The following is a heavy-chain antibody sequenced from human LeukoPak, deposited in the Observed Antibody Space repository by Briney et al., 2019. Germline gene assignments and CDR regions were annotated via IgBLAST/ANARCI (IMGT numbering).Heavy chain of an antibody. Sequence: SETLSLTCTVSGGSTSSSSYYWGWIRQPPGEGLEWIGSIYYSGSTYYNPSLKSRVTIPVDTSKNQFSLNLSSVTAADTAVYYCAEIGYYYYYMDVWGKGTTVTVSS. CDR1: GGSTSSSSYY. CDR3: AEIGYYYYYMDV. CDR2: IYYSGST. J-gene: IGHJ6*03. V-gene: IGHV4-39*01.